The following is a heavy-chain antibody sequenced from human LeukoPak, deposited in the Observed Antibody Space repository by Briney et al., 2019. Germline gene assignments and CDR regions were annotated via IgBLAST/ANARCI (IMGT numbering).Heavy chain of an antibody. D-gene: IGHD6-13*01. V-gene: IGHV4-4*07. CDR2: IYTSGST. Sequence: SETLSLTCTVSGGSISSYYGSRIRQPAGKGLEWIGRIYTSGSTNYNPSFKSRVTMSVDTSKNQFSLKLSSVTAADTAVYYCAAIHSSSWYDYWGQGTLVTVSS. CDR3: AAIHSSSWYDY. CDR1: GGSISSYY. J-gene: IGHJ4*02.